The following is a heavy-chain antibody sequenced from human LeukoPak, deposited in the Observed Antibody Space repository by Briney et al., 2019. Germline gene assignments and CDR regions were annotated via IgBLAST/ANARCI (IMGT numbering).Heavy chain of an antibody. D-gene: IGHD6-19*01. V-gene: IGHV3-23*01. CDR2: ISGSGGST. CDR3: AKTSSGWTYFDY. Sequence: GGSLRLSCAASGFTFSSYAMSWVRQAPGKGLEWVSAISGSGGSTYYADSVKGRFANSRDNSKNALYLQMNSLRAEDTAVYYCAKTSSGWTYFDYWAREPRSPSPQ. CDR1: GFTFSSYA. J-gene: IGHJ4*02.